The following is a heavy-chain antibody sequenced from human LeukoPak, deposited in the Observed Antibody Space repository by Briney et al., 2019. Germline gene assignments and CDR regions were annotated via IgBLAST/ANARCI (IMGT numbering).Heavy chain of an antibody. CDR2: LNWNGDHT. CDR3: AREEGPYFDC. CDR1: GFTFSSYA. J-gene: IGHJ4*02. Sequence: GGSLRLSCAASGFTFSSYAMSWVRQPPGKGLEWVSALNWNGDHTGYADSVKGRFTISRDNAKKSLYLQMNSLTVEDTAFYYCAREEGPYFDCWGQGTLVTVSS. V-gene: IGHV3-20*04.